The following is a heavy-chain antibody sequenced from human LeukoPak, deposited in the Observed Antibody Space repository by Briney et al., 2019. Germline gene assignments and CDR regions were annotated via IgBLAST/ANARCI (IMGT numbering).Heavy chain of an antibody. Sequence: PSETLSLTCAVYGGSLSGYYWTWIRQTPGKGLEWIGEINYSGNTNYNRSLKSRVTISADTSNNQFSQRLSSVTAADTAVYYCARRGTAYCRGGNCYSDKYFDYWGQGTQVTVSS. J-gene: IGHJ4*02. D-gene: IGHD2-15*01. CDR3: ARRGTAYCRGGNCYSDKYFDY. CDR1: GGSLSGYY. CDR2: INYSGNT. V-gene: IGHV4-34*01.